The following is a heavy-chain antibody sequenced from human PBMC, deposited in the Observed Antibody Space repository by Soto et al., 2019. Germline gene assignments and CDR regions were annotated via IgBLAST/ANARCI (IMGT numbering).Heavy chain of an antibody. J-gene: IGHJ3*02. CDR2: IYSGGST. CDR1: GFAVSSNY. V-gene: IGHV3-66*01. D-gene: IGHD6-19*01. Sequence: GGSLRLSCAASGFAVSSNYMSWVRQAPGKGLEWVSVIYSGGSTYYAGSVKGRFTISRDNSKNTLYLQMNSLRAEDTAVYYCARGRIAVAGRGVAFDIWGQGTMVTVSS. CDR3: ARGRIAVAGRGVAFDI.